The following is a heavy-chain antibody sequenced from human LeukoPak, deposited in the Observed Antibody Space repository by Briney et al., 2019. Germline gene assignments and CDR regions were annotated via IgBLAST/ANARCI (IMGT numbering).Heavy chain of an antibody. V-gene: IGHV4-4*07. CDR1: GGSISSYY. Sequence: SETLSLTCTVSGGSISSYYWSWLQQPAGKGLEWIGRIYTSGSTNYNPSLKSRVTMSVDTSKNQFSLKLSSVTAADTAVYYCARAPSSSGYNGAFDIWGQGTMVTVSS. CDR2: IYTSGST. J-gene: IGHJ3*02. CDR3: ARAPSSSGYNGAFDI. D-gene: IGHD6-13*01.